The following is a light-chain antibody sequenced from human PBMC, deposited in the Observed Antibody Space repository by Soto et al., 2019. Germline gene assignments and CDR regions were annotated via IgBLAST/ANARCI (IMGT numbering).Light chain of an antibody. J-gene: IGKJ4*01. CDR3: QQRANWPPLT. V-gene: IGKV3-11*01. CDR2: DAS. CDR1: QTVYSY. Sequence: EIFLTQSPATLSLSPGQTAVLSCRASQTVYSYLAWYQHKPGQAPRLLIYDASKRATDIPARFSGSGSGTDVTLTISGLEPEDFAVYYCQQRANWPPLTFGGGTKVEI.